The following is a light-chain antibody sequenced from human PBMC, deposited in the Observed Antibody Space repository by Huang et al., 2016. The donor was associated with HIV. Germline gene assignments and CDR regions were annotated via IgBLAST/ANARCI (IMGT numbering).Light chain of an antibody. CDR1: RSIGTN. CDR3: QHYNNWPPLT. J-gene: IGKJ4*01. CDR2: GAS. Sequence: IILTQSPATLSVSPGEGATLSCRASRSIGTNLAWYQQGPGQSPRLLIYGASTRATGVPVRCSGSGSGTQFNLSLSSLQSEDFATYYCQHYNNWPPLTFGGGTKVDI. V-gene: IGKV3-15*01.